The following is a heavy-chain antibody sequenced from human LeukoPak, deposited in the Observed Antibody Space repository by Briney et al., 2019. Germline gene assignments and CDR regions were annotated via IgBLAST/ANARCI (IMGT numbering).Heavy chain of an antibody. V-gene: IGHV3-66*02. CDR2: IYSGGST. Sequence: GGSLRLSCAASGFTVSSNYMSWVRQAPGKGLEWVSVIYSGGSTYYADSVKSRFTISRDNSKNTLYLQMNSLRAEDTAVYYCARDRWDSAVTYHYYYYMDVWGKGTTVTVSS. CDR1: GFTVSSNY. D-gene: IGHD4-17*01. J-gene: IGHJ6*03. CDR3: ARDRWDSAVTYHYYYYMDV.